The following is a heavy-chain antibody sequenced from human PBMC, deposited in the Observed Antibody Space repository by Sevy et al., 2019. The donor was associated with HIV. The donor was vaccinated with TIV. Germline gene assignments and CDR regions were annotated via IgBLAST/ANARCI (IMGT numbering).Heavy chain of an antibody. Sequence: SETLSLTCTVSGGSISSGGYYWSWIRQHPGKGLEWIGYIYYSGSTYYNPSLKSRVTISVDTSKNQISLKLSSVTAADTAVYYCARDLTPYSSSWVGGMDVWGQGTTVTVSS. CDR1: GGSISSGGYY. V-gene: IGHV4-31*03. CDR3: ARDLTPYSSSWVGGMDV. D-gene: IGHD6-13*01. CDR2: IYYSGST. J-gene: IGHJ6*02.